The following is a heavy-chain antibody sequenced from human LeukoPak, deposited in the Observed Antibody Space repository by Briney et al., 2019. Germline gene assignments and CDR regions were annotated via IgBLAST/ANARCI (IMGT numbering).Heavy chain of an antibody. CDR3: ATGTAMVRGVLDAFDI. CDR2: FDPEDGET. J-gene: IGHJ3*02. V-gene: IGHV1-24*01. CDR1: GYTLTELS. D-gene: IGHD3-10*01. Sequence: ASVKVSCKVSGYTLTELSMHWVRQAPGKGLAWMGGFDPEDGETIYAQKFQGRVTMTEDTSTDTAYMELSSLRSEDTAVYYCATGTAMVRGVLDAFDIWGQGTMVTVSS.